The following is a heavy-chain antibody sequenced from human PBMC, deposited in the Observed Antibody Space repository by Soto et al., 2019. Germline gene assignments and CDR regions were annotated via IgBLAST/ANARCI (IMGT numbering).Heavy chain of an antibody. CDR1: GYTFTSYA. J-gene: IGHJ6*03. CDR3: AGCSVAMSTFGGVIENYMDV. Sequence: QVQLVQSGAEVKKPGASVKVSCKASGYTFTSYAMHWVRQAPGQRLEWMGWINAGNGNTKYTQKFQGRVTITRDTSAGTAYMELRSLRSEDTPVYYCAGCSVAMSTFGGVIENYMDVWGKGPTVTVSS. D-gene: IGHD3-16*02. V-gene: IGHV1-3*01. CDR2: INAGNGNT.